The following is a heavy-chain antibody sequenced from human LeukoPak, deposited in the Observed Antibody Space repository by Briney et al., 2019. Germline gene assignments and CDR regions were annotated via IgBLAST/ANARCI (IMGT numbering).Heavy chain of an antibody. V-gene: IGHV4-4*02. CDR2: IYHSGSP. J-gene: IGHJ4*02. D-gene: IGHD1-1*01. Sequence: SETLSLTCAVSGGSISSNNWWGWVRQPPGKGLAWIGEIYHSGSPNYNPSLKSRVTISVDKSRNHFSLNLSSVTAADTAVYYCARVNINNWHSCDYWGQGTLVTVSS. CDR1: GGSISSNNW. CDR3: ARVNINNWHSCDY.